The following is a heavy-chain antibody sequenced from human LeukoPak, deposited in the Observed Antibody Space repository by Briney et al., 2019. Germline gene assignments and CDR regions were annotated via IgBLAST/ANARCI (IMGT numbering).Heavy chain of an antibody. CDR1: GGSFSGYY. J-gene: IGHJ4*02. V-gene: IGHV4-34*01. CDR3: ASLPGSGWYSVDY. D-gene: IGHD6-19*01. Sequence: PSETLSLTCAVYGGSFSGYYWSWIRQPPGKGLEWIGEINHSGSTNYNPSLKSRVTISVDTSKNQFSLKLSSVTAADTAVYYCASLPGSGWYSVDYWGQGTLVTVSS. CDR2: INHSGST.